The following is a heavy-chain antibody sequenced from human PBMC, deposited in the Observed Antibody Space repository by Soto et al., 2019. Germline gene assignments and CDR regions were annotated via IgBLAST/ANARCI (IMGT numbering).Heavy chain of an antibody. J-gene: IGHJ4*01. CDR1: GYTFTAYC. D-gene: IGHD1-26*01. CDR2: INPNSGGT. Sequence: QVHLVQSGAEVKKSGASVKVSCEASGYTFTAYCVHWVRQAPGQGLEWMGWINPNSGGTNYAQRFQGRVAMTTNTSTNTAYMEFNSLKSDDTALYFCARSSGTYSDFDYWGQGTQVTVSS. V-gene: IGHV1-2*02. CDR3: ARSSGTYSDFDY.